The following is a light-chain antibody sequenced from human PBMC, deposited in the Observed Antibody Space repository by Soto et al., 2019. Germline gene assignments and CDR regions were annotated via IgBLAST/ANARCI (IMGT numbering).Light chain of an antibody. CDR3: TSYASGSSHVV. CDR2: DVN. CDR1: SSDIGGYDY. V-gene: IGLV2-14*01. Sequence: QSVLTQPASVSGSPGQSITLSCTGTSSDIGGYDYVSWYQRHPGKAPKLIIYDVNNRPSGVSNRFSGSKSGNTASLTIFGLQAEDEADYYCTSYASGSSHVVFGGGTKVTVL. J-gene: IGLJ2*01.